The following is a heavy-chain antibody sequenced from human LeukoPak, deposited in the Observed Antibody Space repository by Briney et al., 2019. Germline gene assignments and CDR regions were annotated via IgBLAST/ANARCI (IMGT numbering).Heavy chain of an antibody. CDR2: ISSNGDNT. CDR1: GFTFSTYV. Sequence: SGGSLRLSCSVSGFTFSTYVMHWVRQAPGKGLEYVSAISSNGDNTYYADSVKGRFTISRDNSKNTLYLQMNSLRAEDTAVYYCARGHLGELAFDIWGQGTMVTVSS. CDR3: ARGHLGELAFDI. J-gene: IGHJ3*02. V-gene: IGHV3-64*04. D-gene: IGHD3-16*01.